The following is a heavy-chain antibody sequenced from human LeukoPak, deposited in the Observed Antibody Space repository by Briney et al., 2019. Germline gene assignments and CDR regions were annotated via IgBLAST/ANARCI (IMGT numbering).Heavy chain of an antibody. CDR1: GFTFSDYY. D-gene: IGHD6-6*01. Sequence: GGSLRLSCAASGFTFSDYYMTWIRPAPGEGLEWVSYISSSGTAVYYPDSMKGRFTISRDNAKNSLYLQMNSLRAEDTAVYYCARATSDAFDIWGQGTMVTVSS. CDR3: ARATSDAFDI. J-gene: IGHJ3*02. V-gene: IGHV3-11*01. CDR2: ISSSGTAV.